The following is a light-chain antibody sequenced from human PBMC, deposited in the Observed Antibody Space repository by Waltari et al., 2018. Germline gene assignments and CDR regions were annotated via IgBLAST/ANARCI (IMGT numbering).Light chain of an antibody. J-gene: IGKJ4*01. V-gene: IGKV3-15*01. CDR3: QQYNDWPPLT. CDR1: QSVSSF. CDR2: GAA. Sequence: EVVMKQSPATLSVSPGERATLSCSASQSVSSFVAWYQQKPGQAPRLLLYGAATSATGIPARFSGSGSGTEFTLTISSLQSEDFAVYDCQQYNDWPPLTFGGGTKVEIK.